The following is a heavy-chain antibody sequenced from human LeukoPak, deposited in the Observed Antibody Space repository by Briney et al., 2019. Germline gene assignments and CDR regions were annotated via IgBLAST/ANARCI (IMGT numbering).Heavy chain of an antibody. D-gene: IGHD3-10*01. J-gene: IGHJ5*02. V-gene: IGHV3-74*01. Sequence: GGSLRLSCAASGFTFTSYWMHWVRQPPGKGLVWVSRVDHGGSGTAYADSVTGRFTISRDNAKNTVYLQMNSLRAEDTAVYYCASSYYYGSGWFDPWGQGTLVTVSS. CDR2: VDHGGSGT. CDR3: ASSYYYGSGWFDP. CDR1: GFTFTSYW.